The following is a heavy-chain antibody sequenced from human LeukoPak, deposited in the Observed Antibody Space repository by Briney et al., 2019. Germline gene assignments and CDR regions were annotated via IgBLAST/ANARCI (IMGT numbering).Heavy chain of an antibody. V-gene: IGHV3-30*02. Sequence: GGSLRLSCAASGFTFSSYAMHWVRQGPGKGLEWVAYIAHHGSNKYYADSVKGRFTISRDNSKRTLYLQMNNLRADDTAVYYCAKDGSWSCTDWGQGALVTVSS. D-gene: IGHD2-8*02. CDR1: GFTFSSYA. J-gene: IGHJ4*02. CDR3: AKDGSWSCTD. CDR2: IAHHGSNK.